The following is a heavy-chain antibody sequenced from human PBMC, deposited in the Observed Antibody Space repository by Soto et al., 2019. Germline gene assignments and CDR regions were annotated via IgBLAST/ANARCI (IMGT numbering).Heavy chain of an antibody. CDR2: ISGSGGST. J-gene: IGHJ6*02. CDR1: GFTFSSYA. CDR3: AKSPARTPDYYYGMDV. V-gene: IGHV3-23*01. D-gene: IGHD2-2*01. Sequence: GGSLRLSCAASGFTFSSYAMSWVRQAPGKGLEWVSAISGSGGSTYYADSVKGRFTISRDNSKNTLYLQMNSLRAEDTAVYYCAKSPARTPDYYYGMDVWGQGTTVTVSS.